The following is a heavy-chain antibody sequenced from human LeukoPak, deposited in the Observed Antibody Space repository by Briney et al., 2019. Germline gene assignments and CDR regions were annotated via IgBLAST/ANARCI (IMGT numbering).Heavy chain of an antibody. CDR2: IYSGGST. CDR1: GFTVSSNY. Sequence: GGSLRLSCAASGFTVSSNYMSWVRQAPGKGLEWVSVIYSGGSTYYADSVKGRFTISRDNSKNTLYLQMNSLRAEDTAVYFCAKDRPHYYDRSPPDAFDIWGQGTMVTVSS. CDR3: AKDRPHYYDRSPPDAFDI. V-gene: IGHV3-53*01. D-gene: IGHD3-22*01. J-gene: IGHJ3*02.